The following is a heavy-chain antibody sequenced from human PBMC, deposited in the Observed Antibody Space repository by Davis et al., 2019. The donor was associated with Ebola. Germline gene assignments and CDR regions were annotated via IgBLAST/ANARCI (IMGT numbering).Heavy chain of an antibody. V-gene: IGHV4-59*01. Sequence: MPSETLSLTCTLSGGSISGYYLTWIRQSPGKGLEWVGDIFYSESTKNTNYNPSLKSRVTMSVEKSKNQISLRLNSVTAADTAVYYCARDLSRFPPYYRMDVWGQGTTVTVSS. CDR3: ARDLSRFPPYYRMDV. CDR2: IFYSEST. J-gene: IGHJ6*02. CDR1: GGSISGYY. D-gene: IGHD2-2*01.